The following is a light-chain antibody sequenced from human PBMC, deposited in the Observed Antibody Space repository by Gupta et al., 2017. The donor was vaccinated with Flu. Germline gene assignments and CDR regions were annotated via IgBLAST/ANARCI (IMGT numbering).Light chain of an antibody. CDR3: QQGDWDLIT. CDR2: TAS. V-gene: IGKV1-9*01. Sequence: LAATVRCRFNLSGRASQNSNSYLAWYHQKPGKPPQFLIQTASTLQRGVPARFSGRGSGTEFTLTISKLQAEDVATYSCQQGDWDLITFGRGTRL. J-gene: IGKJ5*01. CDR1: QNSNSY.